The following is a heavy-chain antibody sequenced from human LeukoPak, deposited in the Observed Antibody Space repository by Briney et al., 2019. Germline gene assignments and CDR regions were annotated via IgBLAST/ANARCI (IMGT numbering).Heavy chain of an antibody. CDR2: IIPLFGLA. CDR3: ARDRPPNWDNFDC. V-gene: IGHV1-69*04. D-gene: IGHD1/OR15-1a*01. Sequence: SVKVSCKASGGSFNNYSISWVRPAPGQGLAWMGRIIPLFGLANYAQKFQGRVSITADKSTSTAYMELSSLRSEDTAVYYCARDRPPNWDNFDCWGQGTLVTVSS. CDR1: GGSFNNYS. J-gene: IGHJ4*02.